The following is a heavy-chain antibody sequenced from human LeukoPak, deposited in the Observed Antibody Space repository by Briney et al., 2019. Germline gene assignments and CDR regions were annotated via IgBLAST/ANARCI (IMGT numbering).Heavy chain of an antibody. CDR3: ARAKDPSRSQRAFDI. D-gene: IGHD1-26*01. V-gene: IGHV4-59*01. CDR1: GGSINTYY. Sequence: SETLSLTCTVSGGSINTYYWSWIRQPPGKGLEWIGYIYYSGSTNYNPSLKSRVTISVDTSRNQFSLKLSSVTAADTAVYYCARAKDPSRSQRAFDIWGQGTMVTVSS. CDR2: IYYSGST. J-gene: IGHJ3*02.